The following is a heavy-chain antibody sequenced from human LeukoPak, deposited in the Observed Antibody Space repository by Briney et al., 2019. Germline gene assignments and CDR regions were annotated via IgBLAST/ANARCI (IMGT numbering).Heavy chain of an antibody. Sequence: SETLSPTCTVSGGSVSSGSYYWSWIRQPAGKGLEWIGRIYTSGSTNYNPSLKSRVTISVDTSKNQFSLKLSSVTAADTAVYYCAREVVRQWLVLGEYYFDYWGQGTLVTVSS. D-gene: IGHD6-19*01. CDR3: AREVVRQWLVLGEYYFDY. CDR2: IYTSGST. J-gene: IGHJ4*02. V-gene: IGHV4-61*02. CDR1: GGSVSSGSYY.